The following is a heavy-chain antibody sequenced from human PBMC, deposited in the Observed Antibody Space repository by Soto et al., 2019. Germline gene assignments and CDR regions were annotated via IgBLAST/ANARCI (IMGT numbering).Heavy chain of an antibody. CDR2: IRSKAYGGTT. CDR3: TRVEAGDVAFDI. CDR1: GFTFGDYA. J-gene: IGHJ3*02. Sequence: GGSLRLSCTASGFTFGDYAMSWVRQAPGKGLEWVGFIRSKAYGGTTEYAASVKGRFTISRDDSKSIAYLQMNSLKTEDTAVYYCTRVEAGDVAFDIWGQGTMVTVSS. D-gene: IGHD7-27*01. V-gene: IGHV3-49*04.